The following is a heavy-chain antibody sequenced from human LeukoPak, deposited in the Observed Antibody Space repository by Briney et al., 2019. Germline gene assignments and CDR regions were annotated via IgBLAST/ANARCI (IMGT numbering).Heavy chain of an antibody. V-gene: IGHV4-61*02. CDR3: ARAGAYYDILTRPVLWFDP. Sequence: PSETLSLTCNVSGDSFNSGYYSWTWIRQPAGKGLEWIGRIYTSGSTKYNPSLKGRVSISLDTAKNQFSLKLNSVTAADTAVYYCARAGAYYDILTRPVLWFDPWGQGTLVTVSS. D-gene: IGHD3-9*01. J-gene: IGHJ5*02. CDR2: IYTSGST. CDR1: GDSFNSGYYS.